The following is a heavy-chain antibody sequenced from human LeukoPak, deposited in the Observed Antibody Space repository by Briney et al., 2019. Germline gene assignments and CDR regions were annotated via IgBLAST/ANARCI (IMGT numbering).Heavy chain of an antibody. CDR2: IYTSGST. J-gene: IGHJ4*02. Sequence: PSETLSLTCTVSGGSISSGSYYWSWIRQPAGKGLEWIGRIYTSGSTNYNPSLKSRVTISVDTSKNQFSLKLSSVTAADTAVYYCAREVAGTIYWGQGTLVTVSS. CDR3: AREVAGTIY. D-gene: IGHD6-19*01. V-gene: IGHV4-61*02. CDR1: GGSISSGSYY.